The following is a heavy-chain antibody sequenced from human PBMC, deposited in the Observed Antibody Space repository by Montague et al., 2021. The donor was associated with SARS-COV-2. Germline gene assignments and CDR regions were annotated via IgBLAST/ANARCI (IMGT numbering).Heavy chain of an antibody. J-gene: IGHJ6*02. CDR1: GGSISSYY. Sequence: SETLSLTCTVSGGSISSYYWSWIRQPPGKGLEWFGYIYYSGSTNYDPSLKSRVTISVDTSKNQFSLKLSSVTAADTAVYYCASQEVDTAMDRNYYYYGMDFWGQGTTVTVSS. CDR3: ASQEVDTAMDRNYYYYGMDF. V-gene: IGHV4-59*01. D-gene: IGHD5-18*01. CDR2: IYYSGST.